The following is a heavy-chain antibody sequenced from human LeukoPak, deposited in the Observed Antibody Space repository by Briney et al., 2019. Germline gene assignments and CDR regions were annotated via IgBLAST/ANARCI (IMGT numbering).Heavy chain of an antibody. CDR2: MYYSGNT. V-gene: IGHV4-39*01. J-gene: IGHJ4*02. CDR1: GGSISSSNHY. CDR3: ARTLGWASSRYPFDG. Sequence: SETLSLTCTVSGGSISSSNHYWGWIRQPPGKGLEWIGSMYYSGNTDYNPSLKSRVTISVDTSKNQFSLKVNSVTAADTAVYYCARTLGWASSRYPFDGWGQGTLVAVSS. D-gene: IGHD3-16*02.